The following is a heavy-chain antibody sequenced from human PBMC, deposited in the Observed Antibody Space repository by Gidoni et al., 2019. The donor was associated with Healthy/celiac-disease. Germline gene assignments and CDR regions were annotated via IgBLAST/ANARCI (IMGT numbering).Heavy chain of an antibody. D-gene: IGHD3-10*01. CDR2: ISWDGGST. V-gene: IGHV3-43*01. CDR1: GFTFDDYT. J-gene: IGHJ4*02. CDR3: AKDLRSGSLDLYFDY. Sequence: EVQLVESGGVVVQPGGSLRLSCAAAGFTFDDYTMHWVRPAPGKGLEWVSLISWDGGSTYYADSVKGRFTISRDNSKNSLYLQMNSLRTEDTALYYCAKDLRSGSLDLYFDYWGQGTLVTVSS.